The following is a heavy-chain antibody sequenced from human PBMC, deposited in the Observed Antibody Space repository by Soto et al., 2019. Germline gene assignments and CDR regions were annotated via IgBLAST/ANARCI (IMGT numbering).Heavy chain of an antibody. Sequence: SLRPSWAASGFTFSSYAMHWVRQAPGKGLEWVAVISYDGSNKYYADSVKGRFTISRDNSKNTLYLQMNSLRAEDTAVYYCARDRELGVVIPVDYWGQGTLVTVSS. CDR1: GFTFSSYA. V-gene: IGHV3-30-3*01. CDR3: ARDRELGVVIPVDY. J-gene: IGHJ4*02. CDR2: ISYDGSNK. D-gene: IGHD3-3*01.